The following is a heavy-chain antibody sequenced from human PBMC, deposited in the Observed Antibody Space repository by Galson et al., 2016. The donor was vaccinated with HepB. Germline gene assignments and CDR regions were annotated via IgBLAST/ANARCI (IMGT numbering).Heavy chain of an antibody. J-gene: IGHJ4*02. Sequence: TLSLTCTVSGGSISTGNYCWSWIRQPAGKGLEWIGRIYTSGNTNYNPSLKSRVTISVDTSNNQFSLKLSSVTAADTAVYYCAREGGYNYDYSWDAFDYWGQGTLVTVSS. CDR3: AREGGYNYDYSWDAFDY. CDR1: GGSISTGNYC. CDR2: IYTSGNT. D-gene: IGHD5-18*01. V-gene: IGHV4-61*02.